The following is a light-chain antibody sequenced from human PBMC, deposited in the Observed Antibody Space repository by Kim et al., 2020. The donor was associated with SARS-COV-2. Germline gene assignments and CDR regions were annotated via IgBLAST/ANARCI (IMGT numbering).Light chain of an antibody. Sequence: VALGQTVRITCQGDSLRSYYATWYQQKPGQAPILVIYGKNNRPSGIPDRFSGSSSGNTASLTITGTQAGDEADYFCNSRDSNDNVVFGGGTQLTVL. CDR2: GKN. J-gene: IGLJ2*01. CDR1: SLRSYY. CDR3: NSRDSNDNVV. V-gene: IGLV3-19*01.